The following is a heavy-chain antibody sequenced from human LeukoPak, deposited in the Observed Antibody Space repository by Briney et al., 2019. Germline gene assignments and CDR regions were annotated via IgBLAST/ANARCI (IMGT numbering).Heavy chain of an antibody. J-gene: IGHJ6*03. V-gene: IGHV4-59*12. CDR2: IFHSGST. CDR1: GGSISNYY. D-gene: IGHD6-19*01. Sequence: SETLSLTCTVSGGSISNYYWNWIRQPPGKGLEWIGEIFHSGSTNYNPSLKSRVTISVDKSKNQFSLRLSSVTAADTAVYYCARDYSGWTRYSMDVWGTGTAVTVSS. CDR3: ARDYSGWTRYSMDV.